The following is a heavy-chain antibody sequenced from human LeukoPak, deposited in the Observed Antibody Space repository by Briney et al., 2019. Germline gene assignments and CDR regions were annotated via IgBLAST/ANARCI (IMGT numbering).Heavy chain of an antibody. J-gene: IGHJ1*01. CDR1: GFTLSNYA. D-gene: IGHD5-18*01. V-gene: IGHV3-23*01. Sequence: PGGSLTLSCVASGFTLSNYAMSWVRHAPNKGLDWVSVVSGSSHKIRYADSVKGRFTISRDNFENTLYLRMNNLKAEDTAFYYCAGRPTGYSSGYIFWGQGALVTVSS. CDR2: VSGSSHKI. CDR3: AGRPTGYSSGYIF.